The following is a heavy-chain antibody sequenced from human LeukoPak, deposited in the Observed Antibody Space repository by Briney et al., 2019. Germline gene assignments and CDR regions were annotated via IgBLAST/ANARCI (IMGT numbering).Heavy chain of an antibody. Sequence: GRSLRLSCAASGFTFSSYAMHWVRQAPGKGLEWVAVISYDGSNKYYADSVKGRFTISRDNSKNTLYLQMNSLRAEDTAVYYCAKVEYFGSGDYFDYWGQGTLVTVSS. CDR2: ISYDGSNK. D-gene: IGHD6-6*01. CDR1: GFTFSSYA. CDR3: AKVEYFGSGDYFDY. V-gene: IGHV3-30-3*01. J-gene: IGHJ4*02.